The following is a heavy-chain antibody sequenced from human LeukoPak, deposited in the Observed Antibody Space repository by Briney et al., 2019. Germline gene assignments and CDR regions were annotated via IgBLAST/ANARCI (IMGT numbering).Heavy chain of an antibody. CDR2: IKTDSSGT. Sequence: AGSLRLSCAASGFTFSRYAMSWIRQAPGKVLEWVSLIKTDSSGTYYADSVRGRFIVSRDNSNNMLYLQMNRLTADDTAIYYCANRGRTDVGSYYFDSWGQGTLVTVSS. CDR1: GFTFSRYA. D-gene: IGHD3-10*01. CDR3: ANRGRTDVGSYYFDS. J-gene: IGHJ4*02. V-gene: IGHV3-23*03.